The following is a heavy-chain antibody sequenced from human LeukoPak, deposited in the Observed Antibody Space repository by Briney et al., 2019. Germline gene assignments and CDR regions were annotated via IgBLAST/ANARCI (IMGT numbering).Heavy chain of an antibody. CDR1: GGSISSYY. CDR2: IYYSGST. CDR3: ARSSSWYRNWYFDL. V-gene: IGHV4-59*01. Sequence: SETLSLTCTVPGGSISSYYWSWIRQPPGKGLEWIWYIYYSGSTNYNPSLKSRVTISVDTSKNQFSLKLSSVTAADTAVYYCARSSSWYRNWYFDLWGRGTLVTVSS. J-gene: IGHJ2*01. D-gene: IGHD6-13*01.